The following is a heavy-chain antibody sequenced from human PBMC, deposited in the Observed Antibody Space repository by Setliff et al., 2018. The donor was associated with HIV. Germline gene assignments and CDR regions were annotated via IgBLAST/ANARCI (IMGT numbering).Heavy chain of an antibody. D-gene: IGHD4-17*01. V-gene: IGHV1-18*01. CDR2: ISAYNGNT. CDR1: GYNFTIFG. CDR3: ARTTTVTTEV. Sequence: ASVKVSCKASGYNFTIFGITWVRQAPGQGLEWMGWISAYNGNTNYAQKLQGRITLTIDTVTTTAYMEVSSLTSDDTAVYYCARTTTVTTEVWGRGTLVTVSS. J-gene: IGHJ4*02.